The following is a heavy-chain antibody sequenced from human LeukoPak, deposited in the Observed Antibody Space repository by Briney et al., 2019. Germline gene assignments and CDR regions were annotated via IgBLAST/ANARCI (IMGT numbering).Heavy chain of an antibody. CDR3: ARVGFGVVITQYYYYYMDV. CDR1: GYTFTGYY. D-gene: IGHD3-3*01. J-gene: IGHJ6*03. CDR2: INPNSGDT. V-gene: IGHV1-2*02. Sequence: ASVKVSCKASGYTFTGYYMHWVRQAPGQGLEWMGWINPNSGDTNYAQKFQGRVTMIRDTSISTAYMELSRLRSDDTAVYYCARVGFGVVITQYYYYYMDVWGKGTTVTVSS.